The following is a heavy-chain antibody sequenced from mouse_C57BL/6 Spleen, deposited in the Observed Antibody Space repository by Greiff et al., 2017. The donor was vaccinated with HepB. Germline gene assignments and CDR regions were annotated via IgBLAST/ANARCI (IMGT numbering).Heavy chain of an antibody. J-gene: IGHJ4*01. Sequence: QVQLQQWGAELVRPGASVTLSCKASGYTFTDYEMHWVKQTPVHGLEWIGAIDPETGGTAYNQKFKGKAILTADKSSSTAYMELRSLTSEDSAVYYCTRSYYSNSYAMDYWGQGTSVTVSS. D-gene: IGHD2-5*01. V-gene: IGHV1-15*01. CDR3: TRSYYSNSYAMDY. CDR1: GYTFTDYE. CDR2: IDPETGGT.